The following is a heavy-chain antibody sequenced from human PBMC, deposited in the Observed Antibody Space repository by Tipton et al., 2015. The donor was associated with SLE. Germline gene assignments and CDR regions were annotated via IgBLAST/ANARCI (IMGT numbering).Heavy chain of an antibody. V-gene: IGHV4-39*07. CDR1: GGSISSSSYY. CDR3: ARDIVVVPAAGPSFDY. CDR2: IYYSGGT. Sequence: TLSLTCTVSGGSISSSSYYWGWIRQPPGKGLEWIGSIYYSGGTYYNPSLKSRVTISVDTSKTQFSLKLSSVTAADTAVYYCARDIVVVPAAGPSFDYWGQGTLVTVSS. J-gene: IGHJ4*02. D-gene: IGHD2-2*01.